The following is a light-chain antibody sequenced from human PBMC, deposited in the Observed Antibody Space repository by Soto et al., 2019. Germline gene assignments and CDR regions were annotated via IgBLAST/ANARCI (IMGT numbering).Light chain of an antibody. V-gene: IGKV1-12*01. CDR1: QGINSW. CDR2: ATS. Sequence: DIQMTQSPSSVSASVGDRVTITCRASQGINSWLSWYQQRPGKAPKLLIYATSTLQSGVPSRFSGSGSGTDSTLTINSLQPEDFPTYYCQQSYATPRTFGLGTKVDIK. CDR3: QQSYATPRT. J-gene: IGKJ1*01.